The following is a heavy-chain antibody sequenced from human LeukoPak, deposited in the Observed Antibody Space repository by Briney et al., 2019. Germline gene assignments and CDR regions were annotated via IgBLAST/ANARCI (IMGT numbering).Heavy chain of an antibody. J-gene: IGHJ5*02. CDR3: ARDGYLHDSSVYYGGWFDP. Sequence: KASETLSLTCTVSGGSISSYYWSWIRQPPGKGLEWIGYIYYSGSTNYNPSLKSRVTISVDTSKNQFSLKLTSVTAADTAMYYCARDGYLHDSSVYYGGWFDPCGQGTLVTVSS. CDR1: GGSISSYY. V-gene: IGHV4-59*12. D-gene: IGHD3-22*01. CDR2: IYYSGST.